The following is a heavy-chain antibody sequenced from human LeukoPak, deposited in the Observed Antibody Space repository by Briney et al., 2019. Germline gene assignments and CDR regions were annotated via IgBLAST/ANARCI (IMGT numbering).Heavy chain of an antibody. Sequence: ASVKVSCKAAGYTFTGYYMFWVRQAPGQGLEWMGRINPNSGGTNYAQKFQGRVTITTDESTSTAYMELSSLRSEDTAVYYCASNWIQLSGYYFDYWGQGTLVTVSS. D-gene: IGHD5-18*01. V-gene: IGHV1-2*06. CDR3: ASNWIQLSGYYFDY. J-gene: IGHJ4*02. CDR1: GYTFTGYY. CDR2: INPNSGGT.